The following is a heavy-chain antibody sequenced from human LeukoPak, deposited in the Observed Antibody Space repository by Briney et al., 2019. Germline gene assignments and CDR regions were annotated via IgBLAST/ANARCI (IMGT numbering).Heavy chain of an antibody. CDR3: AKMYYDILTGEDS. D-gene: IGHD3-9*01. CDR2: ISGNGGST. Sequence: PRGSLRLSSEASGFTLRGYAMSSVPQAPGEGLEWVSGISGNGGSTYYADSVKGRFTISRDNSKNTLYLQMNSLRVEDTAIYYCAKMYYDILTGEDSWGQGTLVTVSS. CDR1: GFTLRGYA. V-gene: IGHV3-23*01. J-gene: IGHJ4*02.